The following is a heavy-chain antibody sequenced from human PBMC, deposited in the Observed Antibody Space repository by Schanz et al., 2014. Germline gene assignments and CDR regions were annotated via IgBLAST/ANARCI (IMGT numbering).Heavy chain of an antibody. V-gene: IGHV1-18*01. Sequence: QVQLVQSGAEVKKPGASVKVSCKTSGYTFSSYGITWVRQAPGQGLEWMGWISPYNGNTNYAPKVQGRVTVTTDTSTSTVYMELRSLTSDDTAVYYCARDRLECGAECYSVEVFEIWGQGTLVIVSS. J-gene: IGHJ4*02. CDR1: GYTFSSYG. CDR2: ISPYNGNT. D-gene: IGHD2-21*01. CDR3: ARDRLECGAECYSVEVFEI.